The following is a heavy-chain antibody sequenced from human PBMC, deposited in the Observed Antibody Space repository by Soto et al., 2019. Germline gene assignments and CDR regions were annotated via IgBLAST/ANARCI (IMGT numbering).Heavy chain of an antibody. V-gene: IGHV3-23*01. Sequence: PGASPSLSCAASGFTFSSYPMSWVRQDPGKGLEWVSAISGSGGSTYYADSVKGRFTISRDNSKNTLYLQMNSLRAEDTAVYYCAKAPRTPWDYYGMDVWGQGTTVTVSS. J-gene: IGHJ6*02. CDR1: GFTFSSYP. CDR2: ISGSGGST. CDR3: AKAPRTPWDYYGMDV.